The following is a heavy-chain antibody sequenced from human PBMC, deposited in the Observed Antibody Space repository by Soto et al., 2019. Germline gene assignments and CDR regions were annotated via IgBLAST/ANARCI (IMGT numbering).Heavy chain of an antibody. J-gene: IGHJ4*02. CDR1: GFKFSAYW. Sequence: DVQLVESGGGLVQPGRSLRLSCAASGFKFSAYWMSWVRQAPGKGLEWVGNIKHDTSEEHYADSVKGRFTITRDNIKNFLFLQMNGLRSDDTASYYCARDGLLFSGPYRPSRFDYWGLGTLVTVSS. D-gene: IGHD3-16*02. CDR3: ARDGLLFSGPYRPSRFDY. CDR2: IKHDTSEE. V-gene: IGHV3-7*03.